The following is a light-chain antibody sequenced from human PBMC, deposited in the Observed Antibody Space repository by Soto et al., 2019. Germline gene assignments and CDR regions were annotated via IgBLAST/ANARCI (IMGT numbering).Light chain of an antibody. Sequence: EVVLTQSPATLSLSPGERATLSCRASQSVSRHLAWYQQKPGQAPRLLILDASDRATDIPARFSGSGSGTNFTLTISSLEPEDFAVYYCQQRSNWPPATFGGGTKVDIK. CDR2: DAS. V-gene: IGKV3-11*01. J-gene: IGKJ4*01. CDR3: QQRSNWPPAT. CDR1: QSVSRH.